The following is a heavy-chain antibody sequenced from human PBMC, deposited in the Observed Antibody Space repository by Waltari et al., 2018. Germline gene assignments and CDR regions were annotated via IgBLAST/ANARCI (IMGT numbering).Heavy chain of an antibody. Sequence: QVQLQQWGAGLLKPSATLSLTCAVYGGSFSGYYWCWIRTPPGTGLEWIGEINHSGSTNYNPSLKSRVTISVDTSKNQFSLKLSSVTAADTAVYYCAREYYYGSGSYYKWMYFDYWGQGTLVTVSS. CDR1: GGSFSGYY. V-gene: IGHV4-34*01. D-gene: IGHD3-10*01. J-gene: IGHJ4*02. CDR2: INHSGST. CDR3: AREYYYGSGSYYKWMYFDY.